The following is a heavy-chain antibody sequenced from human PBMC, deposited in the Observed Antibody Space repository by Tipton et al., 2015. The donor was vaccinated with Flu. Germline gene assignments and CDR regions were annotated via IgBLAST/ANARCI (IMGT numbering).Heavy chain of an antibody. CDR3: ARGVGAPDY. J-gene: IGHJ4*02. CDR2: IYYSGST. CDR1: GGSISSSSYY. D-gene: IGHD1-26*01. V-gene: IGHV4-61*05. Sequence: TLSLTCTVSGGSISSSSYYWGWIRQPPGKGLEWIGYIYYSGSTNYNPSLKSRVTISVDTSKNQFSLKLSSVTAADTAVYYCARGVGAPDYCGQGSLVTVSS.